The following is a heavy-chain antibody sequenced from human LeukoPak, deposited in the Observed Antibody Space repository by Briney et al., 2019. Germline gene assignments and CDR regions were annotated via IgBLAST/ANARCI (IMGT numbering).Heavy chain of an antibody. J-gene: IGHJ3*02. D-gene: IGHD2-15*01. CDR1: GFTFSSYS. Sequence: GGSLRLSCAASGFTFSSYSMNWVRQAPGKGLEWVSYISSSSSTIYYADSVKGRFTISRDNAKNSLYLQMNSLRAEDTAVYYCARAKGVATDSFDILGQGTMVTVSS. CDR3: ARAKGVATDSFDI. CDR2: ISSSSSTI. V-gene: IGHV3-48*01.